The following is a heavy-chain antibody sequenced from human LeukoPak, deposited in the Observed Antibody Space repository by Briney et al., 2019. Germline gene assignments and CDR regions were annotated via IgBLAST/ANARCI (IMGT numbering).Heavy chain of an antibody. CDR2: INPSGGST. V-gene: IGHV1-46*01. CDR1: GYTFTSYY. Sequence: GASVKVSCKASGYTFTSYYMHWVRQAPGQGLEWMGIINPSGGSTSFAQKFQGRVTVTRDTSTSTVYMELSSLRSEDTAVYYCASSRIQNYYYYGMDVWGQGTTVTVSS. D-gene: IGHD5-18*01. J-gene: IGHJ6*02. CDR3: ASSRIQNYYYYGMDV.